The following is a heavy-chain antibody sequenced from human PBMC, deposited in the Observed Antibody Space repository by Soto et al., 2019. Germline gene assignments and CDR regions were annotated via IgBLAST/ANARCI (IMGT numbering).Heavy chain of an antibody. J-gene: IGHJ4*02. CDR3: ARTTFMTTGGGADY. CDR2: IYSSGST. CDR1: GGSIGSVDYY. V-gene: IGHV4-30-4*01. D-gene: IGHD4-17*01. Sequence: QVQLQESGPGLVKPSQTLSLTCTVSGGSIGSVDYYWSWIRQPPGKGLEWIGYIYSSGSTYCNPSLRSRVTTVADTPKNQSSLKLSAVTAADTAVYYCARTTFMTTGGGADYWGQGTLVTVSS.